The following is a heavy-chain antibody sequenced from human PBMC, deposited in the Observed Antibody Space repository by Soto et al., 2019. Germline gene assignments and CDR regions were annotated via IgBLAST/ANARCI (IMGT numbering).Heavy chain of an antibody. Sequence: SETLSLTCAVSGDSISSSVWWTWVRQPPGKGLEWIAEVFHTGNTNYNPCLKSRVTMSVHKSTNEFSLKLTSVTAAHTLISDCARKAWVRFDYWGQGALVTVSS. CDR1: GDSISSSVW. CDR2: VFHTGNT. D-gene: IGHD7-27*01. J-gene: IGHJ4*02. CDR3: ARKAWVRFDY. V-gene: IGHV4-4*02.